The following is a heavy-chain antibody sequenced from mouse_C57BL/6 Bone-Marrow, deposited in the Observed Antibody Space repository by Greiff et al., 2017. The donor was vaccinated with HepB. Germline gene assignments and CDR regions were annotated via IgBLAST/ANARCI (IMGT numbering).Heavy chain of an antibody. CDR3: ARGGYMGDDMDY. Sequence: VQLQQSGAELVRPGPSVKVSCKASGYAFTNYLIEWVKQRPGQGLEWIGVINPGSGGTNYNEKFKGKATLTADKSSSTSYMQVGSLTSEDSAVYFCARGGYMGDDMDYWGQGTSVTVSS. V-gene: IGHV1-54*01. J-gene: IGHJ4*01. CDR2: INPGSGGT. CDR1: GYAFTNYL.